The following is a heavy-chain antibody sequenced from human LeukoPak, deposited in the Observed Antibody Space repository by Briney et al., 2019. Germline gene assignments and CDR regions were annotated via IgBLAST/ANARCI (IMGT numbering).Heavy chain of an antibody. J-gene: IGHJ5*02. CDR1: GFTFSSYG. D-gene: IGHD6-13*01. V-gene: IGHV3-30*03. Sequence: GGSLRLSCAASGFTFSSYGMHWVRQAPGKGLEWVAVISYDGSNKYYADSVKGRFTISRDNSKNTLYLQMNSLRAEDTAVYYCARGIAAAGNPRLYNWFDPWGQGTLVTVSS. CDR3: ARGIAAAGNPRLYNWFDP. CDR2: ISYDGSNK.